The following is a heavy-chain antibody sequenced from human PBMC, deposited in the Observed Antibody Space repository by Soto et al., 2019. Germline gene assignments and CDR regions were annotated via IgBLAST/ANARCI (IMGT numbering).Heavy chain of an antibody. D-gene: IGHD5-12*01. CDR1: GFTFSSYA. Sequence: GGSLRLSCAASGFTFSSYAMSWVRQAPGKGLEWVSAISGSGGSTYYADSVKGRFTISRDNSKNTLYLQMNSLRAEDTAVYYCAKGHVPEWLRLSAAFDIWGQGTMVTVSS. J-gene: IGHJ3*02. CDR2: ISGSGGST. V-gene: IGHV3-23*01. CDR3: AKGHVPEWLRLSAAFDI.